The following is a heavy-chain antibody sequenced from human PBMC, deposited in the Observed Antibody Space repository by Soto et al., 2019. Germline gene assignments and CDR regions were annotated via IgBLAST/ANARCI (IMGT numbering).Heavy chain of an antibody. J-gene: IGHJ3*02. D-gene: IGHD3-22*01. V-gene: IGHV1-18*01. CDR2: ISAYNGNT. CDR1: GYTFTSYG. Sequence: ASVKVSCKASGYTFTSYGISWVRQAPGQGLEWTGWISAYNGNTNYAQKLQGRVTMTTDTSTSTAYMELRSLRSDDTAVYYCAREISSYYDSPGYAFDIWGQGTMVTVSS. CDR3: AREISSYYDSPGYAFDI.